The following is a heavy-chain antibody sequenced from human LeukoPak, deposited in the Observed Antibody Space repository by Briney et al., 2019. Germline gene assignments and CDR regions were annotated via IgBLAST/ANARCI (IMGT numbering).Heavy chain of an antibody. J-gene: IGHJ4*02. CDR3: ARGGTDYDILTGYYGYGY. D-gene: IGHD3-9*01. V-gene: IGHV1-18*01. Sequence: ASVKVSCKASGYTFTSYGISWVRQAPGQGLEWMGWISAYNGNTNYAQKLQGRVTMTTDTSTSTAYMELRSLRSDDTAVYYCARGGTDYDILTGYYGYGYWGQGTLVTVSS. CDR1: GYTFTSYG. CDR2: ISAYNGNT.